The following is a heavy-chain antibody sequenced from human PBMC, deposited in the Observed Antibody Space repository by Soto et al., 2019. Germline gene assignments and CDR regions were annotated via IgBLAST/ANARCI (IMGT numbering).Heavy chain of an antibody. V-gene: IGHV1-18*01. J-gene: IGHJ3*02. Sequence: QVQLVKSGAEGKKPGASVKVSCKASGYTFTSYGISWVRQAPGQGLEWMGWISAYNGNTNYAQKLQGRVTMTTDTSTSTAYMELRSLRSDDTAVYYCAREDYDFWSGYQDDAFDIWGQGTMVTVSS. D-gene: IGHD3-3*01. CDR3: AREDYDFWSGYQDDAFDI. CDR2: ISAYNGNT. CDR1: GYTFTSYG.